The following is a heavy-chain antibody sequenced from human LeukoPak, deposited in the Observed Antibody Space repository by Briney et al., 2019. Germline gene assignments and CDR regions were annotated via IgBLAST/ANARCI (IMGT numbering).Heavy chain of an antibody. V-gene: IGHV3-11*01. CDR3: ARSPFGSGWYWDS. Sequence: PGGSLRLSCAASRFIFSDYYMSWIRQAPGKGLEWVSYISSSGSTIYCADSVKGRFTISRDNAKNSLYLQMNSLRAEDTAVYYCARSPFGSGWYWDSWGQGTLVTVSS. J-gene: IGHJ4*02. CDR1: RFIFSDYY. CDR2: ISSSGSTI. D-gene: IGHD6-19*01.